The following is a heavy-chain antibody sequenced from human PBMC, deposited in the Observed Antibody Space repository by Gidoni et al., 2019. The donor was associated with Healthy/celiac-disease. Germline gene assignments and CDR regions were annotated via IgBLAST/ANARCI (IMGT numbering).Heavy chain of an antibody. J-gene: IGHJ6*02. CDR1: GVYVSSGSYY. Sequence: QVQLQESGPGLVKPSETLSLTCTVSGVYVSSGSYYWSWIRQPPGKGLEWIGYIYYSGSTNYNPSLKSRVTISVDTSKNQFSLKLSSVTAADTAVYYCARDHDYGDSRYYYGMDVWGQGTTVTVSS. CDR3: ARDHDYGDSRYYYGMDV. CDR2: IYYSGST. D-gene: IGHD4-17*01. V-gene: IGHV4-61*01.